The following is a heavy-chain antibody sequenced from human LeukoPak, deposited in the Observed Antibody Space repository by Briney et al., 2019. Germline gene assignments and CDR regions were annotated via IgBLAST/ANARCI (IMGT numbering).Heavy chain of an antibody. CDR1: GGSISSGGYY. CDR2: IYYSGST. V-gene: IGHV4-31*03. CDR3: ARRDGSTYWYFDL. Sequence: SETLSLTCTVSGGSISSGGYYWSWIRQHPGKGLEWIGYIYYSGSTYYNPSLKSRVTISVDTSKNQFSLKLSSVTAADTAVYYCARRDGSTYWYFDLWGRGTLVTVSS. J-gene: IGHJ2*01. D-gene: IGHD2/OR15-2a*01.